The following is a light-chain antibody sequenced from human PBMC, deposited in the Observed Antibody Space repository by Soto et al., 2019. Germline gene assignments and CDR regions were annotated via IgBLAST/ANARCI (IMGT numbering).Light chain of an antibody. V-gene: IGLV1-44*01. J-gene: IGLJ3*02. CDR2: RSN. Sequence: QSVLTQPPSASGTPGQRVTISCSGSMSNIGSDTVNWYQQLPGTAPKLLIHRSNQRPSGVPGRFSGSKSGTSASLAISGRQPEDEDDYHCAAWDDSLKSWVFGGGTKLTVL. CDR3: AAWDDSLKSWV. CDR1: MSNIGSDT.